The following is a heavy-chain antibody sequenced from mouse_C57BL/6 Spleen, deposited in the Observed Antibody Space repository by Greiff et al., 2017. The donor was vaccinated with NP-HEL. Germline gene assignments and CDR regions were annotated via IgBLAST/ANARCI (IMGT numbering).Heavy chain of an antibody. Sequence: VQLQQPGAELVKPGASVKMSCKASGYTFTSYWITWVKQRPGQGLEWIGDIYPGSGSTNYNEKFKSKATLTVDTSSSTAYMQLSSLTSEDSAVYYCASDGVYTSDLSYAMDYWGQGTSVTVSS. V-gene: IGHV1-55*01. CDR1: GYTFTSYW. J-gene: IGHJ4*01. CDR3: ASDGVYTSDLSYAMDY. D-gene: IGHD2-13*01. CDR2: IYPGSGST.